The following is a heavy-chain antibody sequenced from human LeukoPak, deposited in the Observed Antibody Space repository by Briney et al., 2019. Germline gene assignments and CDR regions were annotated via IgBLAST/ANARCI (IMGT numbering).Heavy chain of an antibody. CDR3: ARDSGLLTSLFDY. V-gene: IGHV3-30-3*01. D-gene: IGHD3-10*01. Sequence: WGSLGLSCTASGFTFSSYAKHWVRQAPGQGLEWVAVISYDGSNKYYADFVNRLFIISRDTSNNTPYLQMTRPRAEAAAVYYAARDSGLLTSLFDYWGQGTLVTVSS. J-gene: IGHJ4*02. CDR2: ISYDGSNK. CDR1: GFTFSSYA.